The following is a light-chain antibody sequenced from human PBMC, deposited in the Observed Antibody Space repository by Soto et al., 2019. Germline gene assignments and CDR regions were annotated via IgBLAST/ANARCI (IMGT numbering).Light chain of an antibody. V-gene: IGKV1-5*01. J-gene: IGKJ4*02. CDR2: DAS. CDR3: AQYNGYSWT. Sequence: DIQMTQSPSTLSASVGDRVAITCRASQSTSQWVAWYQQKPGRAPELLIYDASNLKSGVPSRFSGSGSGAELSVTITSLQPDDSAMYYCAQYNGYSWTFGRGTKVEIK. CDR1: QSTSQW.